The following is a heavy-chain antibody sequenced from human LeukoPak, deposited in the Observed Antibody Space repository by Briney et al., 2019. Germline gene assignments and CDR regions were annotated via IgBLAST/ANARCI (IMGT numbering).Heavy chain of an antibody. CDR3: ARGSITISGVVYAFDI. CDR2: ISAYNGNT. CDR1: GYTFTSYG. V-gene: IGHV1-18*01. J-gene: IGHJ3*02. D-gene: IGHD3-3*01. Sequence: ASVEVSCKASGYTFTSYGISWVRQAPGQGLEWMGWISAYNGNTNYAQKLQGRVTMTTDTSTSTAYMELRSLRSDDTAVYYCARGSITISGVVYAFDIWGQGTMVTVSS.